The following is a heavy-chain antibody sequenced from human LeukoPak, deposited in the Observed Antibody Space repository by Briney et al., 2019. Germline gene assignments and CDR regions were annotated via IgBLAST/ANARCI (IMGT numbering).Heavy chain of an antibody. V-gene: IGHV3-21*01. CDR3: ARLRADYYYMDA. CDR2: ISSSSYI. J-gene: IGHJ6*03. Sequence: PGGSLRLSCAASGFTFSSYSMNWVRQAPGKGLEWVSSISSSSYIYYADSVKGRFTISRDNAKNSLYLQMNSLRAEDTAVYYCARLRADYYYMDAWGKGTTVTVSS. CDR1: GFTFSSYS.